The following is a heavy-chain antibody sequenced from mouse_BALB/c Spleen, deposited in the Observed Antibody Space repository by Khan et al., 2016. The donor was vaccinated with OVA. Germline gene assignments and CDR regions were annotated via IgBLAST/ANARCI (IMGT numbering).Heavy chain of an antibody. V-gene: IGHV1-15*01. CDR3: TRSDGYYGYFDV. J-gene: IGHJ1*01. D-gene: IGHD2-3*01. Sequence: VQLQQSGAELVRPGASVTLSCKASGYTFTDYEMHWVKQTPVHGLEWIGAIDPETGGTAYNQKFNGKATLTRDKSSSTAYMELRGLTSEDSAVYYCTRSDGYYGYFDVWGAGTTVTVSS. CDR1: GYTFTDYE. CDR2: IDPETGGT.